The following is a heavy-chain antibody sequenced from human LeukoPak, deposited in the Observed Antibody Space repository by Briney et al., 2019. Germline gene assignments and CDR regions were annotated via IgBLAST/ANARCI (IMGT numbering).Heavy chain of an antibody. CDR1: GYSFSSFG. Sequence: ASVKVSCKASGYSFSSFGISWLRQAPGQGLEWMGWINTNTGNPTYAQGFTGRFVFSLDTSVSTAYLQISSLKAEDTAVYYCARGAYDSSGYYFFDYWGQGTLVTVSS. J-gene: IGHJ4*02. V-gene: IGHV7-4-1*02. CDR3: ARGAYDSSGYYFFDY. CDR2: INTNTGNP. D-gene: IGHD3-22*01.